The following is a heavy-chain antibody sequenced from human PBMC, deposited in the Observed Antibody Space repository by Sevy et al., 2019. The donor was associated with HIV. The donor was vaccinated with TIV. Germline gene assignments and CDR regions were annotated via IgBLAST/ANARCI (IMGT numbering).Heavy chain of an antibody. J-gene: IGHJ4*02. V-gene: IGHV1-46*01. CDR1: ADTFTNNY. Sequence: ASVKVSCKASADTFTNNYIHWVRQAPGQGLEWMGIVDPSGGNASCDQRFQDRVTLTRDTSTSTLYMDLTSLTSEDTAVYYCVRADPAQHFDSWGQGTLVTVSS. CDR3: VRADPAQHFDS. CDR2: VDPSGGNA.